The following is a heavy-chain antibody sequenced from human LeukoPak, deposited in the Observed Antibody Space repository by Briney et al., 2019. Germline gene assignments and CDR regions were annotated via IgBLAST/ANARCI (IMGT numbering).Heavy chain of an antibody. Sequence: GGSLRLSRAASGFNFIDYSMNWDRQAHGKGREWISYIGISSGNTKYADSVKGRFTIARDKARNSLYLQMNSLRVEDTAVYYCARDHRYAFDNWGHGTLVTVSS. J-gene: IGHJ4*01. V-gene: IGHV3-48*01. D-gene: IGHD5-12*01. CDR3: ARDHRYAFDN. CDR1: GFNFIDYS. CDR2: IGISSGNT.